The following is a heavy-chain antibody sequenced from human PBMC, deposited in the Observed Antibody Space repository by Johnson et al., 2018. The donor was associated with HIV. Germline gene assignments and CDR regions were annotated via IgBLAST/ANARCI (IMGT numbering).Heavy chain of an antibody. V-gene: IGHV3-33*06. Sequence: VQLVESGGGLVQPGGSLRLSCAASGFTFSSYGMHWVRQAPGKGLEWVAVIWYDGTNKYYADSVKGRFTISRDNSKRTLYLQMNSLRAEDTAVYYCAKDRGSPGIPAAFDSWGQGTMVTVSS. CDR3: AKDRGSPGIPAAFDS. J-gene: IGHJ3*02. CDR2: IWYDGTNK. D-gene: IGHD1-26*01. CDR1: GFTFSSYG.